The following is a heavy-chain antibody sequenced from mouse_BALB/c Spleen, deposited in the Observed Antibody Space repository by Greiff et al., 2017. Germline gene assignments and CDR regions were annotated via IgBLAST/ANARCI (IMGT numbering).Heavy chain of an antibody. CDR1: GFTFSSFG. Sequence: EVQLVESGGGLVQPGGSRKLSCAASGFTFSSFGMHWVRQAPEKGLEWVAYISSGSSTIYYADTVKGRFTISRDNPKNTLFLQMTSLRSEDTAMYYCARGVFAYWGQGTLVTVSA. CDR2: ISSGSSTI. CDR3: ARGVFAY. V-gene: IGHV5-17*02. J-gene: IGHJ3*01.